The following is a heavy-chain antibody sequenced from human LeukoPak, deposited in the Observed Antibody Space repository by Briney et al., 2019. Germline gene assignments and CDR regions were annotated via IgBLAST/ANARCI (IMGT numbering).Heavy chain of an antibody. CDR2: IYHSGST. J-gene: IGHJ4*02. CDR1: GGSISSSNW. V-gene: IGHV4-4*02. CDR3: AGAVVPAAIFDY. Sequence: SETLSLTCAVSGGSISSSNWWSWVRQPPGKGLEWIGEIYHSGSTYYNPSLKSRVTISVDTSKNQFSLKLSSVTAADTAVYYCAGAVVPAAIFDYWGQGTLVTVSS. D-gene: IGHD2-2*01.